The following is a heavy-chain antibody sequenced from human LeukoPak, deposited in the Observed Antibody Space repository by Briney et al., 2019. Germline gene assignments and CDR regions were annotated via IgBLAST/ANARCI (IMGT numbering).Heavy chain of an antibody. D-gene: IGHD1-26*01. CDR3: ATQGSGSYLSPVNY. V-gene: IGHV4-39*01. J-gene: IGHJ4*02. Sequence: PSETLSLSCTVSGGSISSSSYYWGWIRQPPGKGLEWIGTIYYSGSTYYNPSLKSRVTISVDTSKNQFSLKLRSVTATDTAVFYCATQGSGSYLSPVNYWGQGTLVTASS. CDR1: GGSISSSSYY. CDR2: IYYSGST.